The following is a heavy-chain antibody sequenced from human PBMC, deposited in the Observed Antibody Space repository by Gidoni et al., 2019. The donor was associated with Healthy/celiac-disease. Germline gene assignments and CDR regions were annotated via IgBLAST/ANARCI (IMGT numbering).Heavy chain of an antibody. CDR1: GGSISSSSYY. CDR2: IYYSGST. Sequence: QLQLQESGPGLVKPSVTLSLTCTVSGGSISSSSYYWGWIRQPPGKGREWIGSIYYSGSTYYNPSLKSRVTISVDTSKNQFSLKLSSVTAADTAVYYCARLGVLGQQLEARGFDYWGQGTLVTVSS. CDR3: ARLGVLGQQLEARGFDY. J-gene: IGHJ4*02. V-gene: IGHV4-39*01. D-gene: IGHD6-13*01.